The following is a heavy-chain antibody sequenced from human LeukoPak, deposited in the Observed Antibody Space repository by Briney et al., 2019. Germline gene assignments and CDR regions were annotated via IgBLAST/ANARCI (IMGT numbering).Heavy chain of an antibody. CDR2: INHSGST. V-gene: IGHV4-34*01. Sequence: SETLSLTCAVYGGSFSGYYWSWIRQPPGKGLEWIGEINHSGSTNYNPSLKSRVTISVDTSKNQFSLKLSSVTAADTAVYYCARPYYDSSGFRHWGQGTLVTVSS. D-gene: IGHD3-22*01. CDR3: ARPYYDSSGFRH. CDR1: GGSFSGYY. J-gene: IGHJ4*02.